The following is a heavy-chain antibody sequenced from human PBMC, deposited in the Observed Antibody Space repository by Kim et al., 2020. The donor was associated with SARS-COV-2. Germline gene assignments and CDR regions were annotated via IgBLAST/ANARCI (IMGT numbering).Heavy chain of an antibody. Sequence: SVKVSCKASGGTFDTYAINWVRQAPGQGLEWMGRIIPVLDIGNSAQKFQDRVTITADKSKRTAYMELSSLRSEDTAVYFCARDNYGYTRGFDYWGQGSLVTVSS. J-gene: IGHJ4*02. D-gene: IGHD5-18*01. CDR3: ARDNYGYTRGFDY. CDR2: IIPVLDIG. CDR1: GGTFDTYA. V-gene: IGHV1-69*04.